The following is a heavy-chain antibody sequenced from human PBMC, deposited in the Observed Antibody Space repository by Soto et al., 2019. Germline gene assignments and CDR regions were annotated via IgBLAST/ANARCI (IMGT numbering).Heavy chain of an antibody. CDR1: GFTFSSYA. CDR2: ISYDESNK. CDR3: ARVRGSSWYEGAFDI. V-gene: IGHV3-30-3*01. J-gene: IGHJ3*02. D-gene: IGHD6-13*01. Sequence: QMQLVESGGGVVQPGRSLRLSCAASGFTFSSYAMHWVRQAPGKVLEWVAFISYDESNKYYADSVKGRFTISRDNSKNTLYLQMNSLRAEDTAVYYCARVRGSSWYEGAFDIWGQGTMVTVSS.